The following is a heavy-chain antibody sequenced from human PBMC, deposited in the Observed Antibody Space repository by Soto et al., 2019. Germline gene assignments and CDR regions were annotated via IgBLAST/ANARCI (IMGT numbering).Heavy chain of an antibody. Sequence: GVSLRLSCAASGFTFSSYAMSWVRQAPGKGLVWVSAISGSGGSTYYADSVKGRFTISRDNSKNTLYLQMNSLRAEDTAVYYCAKAPVSEGYYDSSGYPFDYWGQGTLVTVSS. CDR2: ISGSGGST. CDR3: AKAPVSEGYYDSSGYPFDY. V-gene: IGHV3-23*01. J-gene: IGHJ4*02. D-gene: IGHD3-22*01. CDR1: GFTFSSYA.